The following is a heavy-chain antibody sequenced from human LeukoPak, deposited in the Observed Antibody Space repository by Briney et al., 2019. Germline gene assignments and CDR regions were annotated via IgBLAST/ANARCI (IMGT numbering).Heavy chain of an antibody. J-gene: IGHJ4*02. CDR3: ARDRDSSSSNTVDY. CDR2: ISAYNGNT. D-gene: IGHD6-6*01. CDR1: GYTFTSYG. Sequence: ASVKVSCKASGYTFTSYGISWVRQAPGQGLEWMGWISAYNGNTNYAQKLQGRVTMTTDTSTSTAYMELRSLRSDDTAVYYCARDRDSSSSNTVDYWGQGTLVTVSS. V-gene: IGHV1-18*01.